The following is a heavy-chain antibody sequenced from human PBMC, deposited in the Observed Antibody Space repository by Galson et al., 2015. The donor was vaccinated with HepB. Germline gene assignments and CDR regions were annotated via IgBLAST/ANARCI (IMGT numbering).Heavy chain of an antibody. D-gene: IGHD4-23*01. Sequence: SLRLSCAASGFTFSSHSMNWVRQTPGKGLEWVSSISSSSSYTYYADSMKGRFTISRDNANNSLYLQMHSLRAEDTAVYYCARNFALDYGGKWGGGYYYGMDVWGQGTTVTVSS. CDR2: ISSSSSYT. J-gene: IGHJ6*02. CDR3: ARNFALDYGGKWGGGYYYGMDV. V-gene: IGHV3-21*01. CDR1: GFTFSSHS.